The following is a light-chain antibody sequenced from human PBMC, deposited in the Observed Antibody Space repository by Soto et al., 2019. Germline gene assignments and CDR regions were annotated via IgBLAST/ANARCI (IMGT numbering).Light chain of an antibody. Sequence: QSVLTQPPSVSGAPGQRATISCTGSSSNIGAGYDVHWYQQLPGTAPKLLIYGNGNRPSGVPDRFSGSKSGTSASLAITGLQAEDEADYYCQSYDSSLSGSEVFGTGSKV. CDR1: SSNIGAGYD. V-gene: IGLV1-40*01. J-gene: IGLJ1*01. CDR2: GNG. CDR3: QSYDSSLSGSEV.